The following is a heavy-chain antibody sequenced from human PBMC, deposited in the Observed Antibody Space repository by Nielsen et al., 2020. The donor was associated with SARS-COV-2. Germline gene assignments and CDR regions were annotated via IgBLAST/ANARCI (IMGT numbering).Heavy chain of an antibody. V-gene: IGHV1-69*04. Sequence: SVKVSCKASGGTFSSYTISWVRQAPGQGLEWMGRIIPILGIANYAQKFQGRVTITADKSTSTAYMELSSLRSEDTAVYYCARDLSVVAVAGTGYWGQGTLVTVSS. CDR2: IIPILGIA. J-gene: IGHJ4*02. D-gene: IGHD6-19*01. CDR1: GGTFSSYT. CDR3: ARDLSVVAVAGTGY.